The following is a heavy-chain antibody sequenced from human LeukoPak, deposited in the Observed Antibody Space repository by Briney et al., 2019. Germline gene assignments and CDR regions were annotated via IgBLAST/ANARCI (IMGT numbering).Heavy chain of an antibody. CDR2: ISAYKGNT. D-gene: IGHD3-10*01. CDR1: GYTFTSYG. V-gene: IGHV1-18*01. J-gene: IGHJ6*03. CDR3: ARRQGGSGVYYMDV. Sequence: SVTVSCKASGYTFTSYGISWVRQAPGQGLEWMGCISAYKGNTNYAQKLQGRVTMTTDTSTSTAYMELRSLRADDTAVYYCARRQGGSGVYYMDVWGKGTTVTVSS.